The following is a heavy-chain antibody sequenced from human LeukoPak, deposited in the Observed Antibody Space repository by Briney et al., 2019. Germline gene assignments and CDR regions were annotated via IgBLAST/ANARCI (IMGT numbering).Heavy chain of an antibody. D-gene: IGHD1-26*01. J-gene: IGHJ4*02. V-gene: IGHV4-39*01. CDR1: GGSISTRDSY. CDR3: AGPKNSGSYSY. CDR2: IYYDGST. Sequence: PSETLSLTCTVSGGSISTRDSYWAWIRQPPGKGLEWIGSIYYDGSTYYSPSLKSRVTMSVDTSKNQFSLKLCSMTAADTAVYYCAGPKNSGSYSYWGQGTLVTVPS.